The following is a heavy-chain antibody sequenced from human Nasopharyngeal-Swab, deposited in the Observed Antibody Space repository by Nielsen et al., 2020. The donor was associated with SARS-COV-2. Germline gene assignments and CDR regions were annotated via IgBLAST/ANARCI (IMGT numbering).Heavy chain of an antibody. J-gene: IGHJ4*02. CDR2: ISSSSSYI. V-gene: IGHV3-21*01. CDR3: ARASRGTSTRTVDY. CDR1: GFTFSSYS. Sequence: GESLKISCAASGFTFSSYSMNWVRQAPGKGLEWVSSISSSSSYIYYADSVKGRFTISRDNAKNSLYLQMNSLRAEDTAVYYCARASRGTSTRTVDYWGQGTLVTVSS. D-gene: IGHD1-1*01.